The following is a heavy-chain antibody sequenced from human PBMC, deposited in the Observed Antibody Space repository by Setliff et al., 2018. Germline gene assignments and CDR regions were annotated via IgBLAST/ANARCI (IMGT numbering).Heavy chain of an antibody. J-gene: IGHJ6*03. CDR1: GFTFESHT. CDR3: ARDISVTLVREGGMDV. Sequence: PGGSLRFSCAASGFTFESHTMNWVRQAPGKGLEWVSYISSSGNTVDYVDFVKGRFTISRDNAKNSMYLEMNSLRAEDTDVYYCARDISVTLVREGGMDVWGKGTTVTV. D-gene: IGHD3-10*01. V-gene: IGHV3-48*04. CDR2: ISSSGNTV.